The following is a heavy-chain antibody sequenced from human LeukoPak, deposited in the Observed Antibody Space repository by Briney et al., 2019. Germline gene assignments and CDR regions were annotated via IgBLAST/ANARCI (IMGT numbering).Heavy chain of an antibody. J-gene: IGHJ4*02. CDR1: GYTFKTYS. V-gene: IGHV1-18*01. D-gene: IGHD3-10*01. CDR3: AFRGVIPNYFDY. CDR2: ISAYNGDT. Sequence: ASVKVSCKASGYTFKTYSFTWVRQAPGQGLEWMGRISAYNGDTNYAQKFQGRVALTADTLTRTGDTELTSPRSDDTAVYYCAFRGVIPNYFDYWGQGSLVTVSS.